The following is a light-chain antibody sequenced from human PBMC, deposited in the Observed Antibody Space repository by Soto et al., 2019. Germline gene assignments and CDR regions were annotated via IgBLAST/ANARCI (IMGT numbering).Light chain of an antibody. Sequence: EIVMTQSPATLSVSPGDRATLSCRASQSVRSHLVWYQQRPGQPPRLLMYSASTRATGIPDRFSGSGSGTGFTLTISSLQSEDVGIYYCQHNSHGPFITFGGGTKVEIK. J-gene: IGKJ4*01. CDR3: QHNSHGPFIT. CDR1: QSVRSH. CDR2: SAS. V-gene: IGKV3D-15*01.